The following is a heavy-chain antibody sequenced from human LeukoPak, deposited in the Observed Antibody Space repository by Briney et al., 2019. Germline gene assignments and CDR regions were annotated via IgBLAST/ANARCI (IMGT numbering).Heavy chain of an antibody. D-gene: IGHD7-27*01. V-gene: IGHV3-7*01. CDR1: EFSFSDSW. CDR2: INKDGSVK. Sequence: GALRLSCGASEFSFSDSWMRWVRQAPGKGLEWVADINKDGSVKEYVDSVKGRFNISRDNAKNSLYLQMDSLRAEDTAVYYCATYTNWVAGDVWGQGTTVSVSS. J-gene: IGHJ6*02. CDR3: ATYTNWVAGDV.